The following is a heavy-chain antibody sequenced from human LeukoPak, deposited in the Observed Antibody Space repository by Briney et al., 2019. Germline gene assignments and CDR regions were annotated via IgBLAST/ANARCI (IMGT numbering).Heavy chain of an antibody. D-gene: IGHD5-12*01. V-gene: IGHV1-2*02. CDR1: GYTFIGYY. CDR2: INPNSGGT. Sequence: ASVKVSCKASGYTFIGYYMHWVRQAPGQGLEWMGWINPNSGGTNYAQKFQGRVTMTRNTSISTAYMELSSLRSEDTAVYYCARGEYSGYEVPGGYWGQGTLVTVSS. CDR3: ARGEYSGYEVPGGY. J-gene: IGHJ4*02.